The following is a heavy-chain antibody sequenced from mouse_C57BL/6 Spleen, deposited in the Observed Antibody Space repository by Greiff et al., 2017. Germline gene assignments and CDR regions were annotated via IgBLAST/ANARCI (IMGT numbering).Heavy chain of an antibody. CDR3: ARGIRTAGFAY. J-gene: IGHJ3*01. Sequence: QVQLQQPGAELVRPGSSVKLSCKASGYTFTSYWMHWVKQRPIQGLEWIGNIDPSDSETHYNQKFKDKATLTVDKSSSTAYRQLSSLTSEDSAVYYCARGIRTAGFAYWGQGTLVTVSA. CDR2: IDPSDSET. CDR1: GYTFTSYW. D-gene: IGHD5-2*01. V-gene: IGHV1-52*01.